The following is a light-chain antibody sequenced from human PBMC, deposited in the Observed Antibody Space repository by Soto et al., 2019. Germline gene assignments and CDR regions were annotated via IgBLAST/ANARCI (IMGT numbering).Light chain of an antibody. CDR2: KGS. V-gene: IGKV1-5*03. J-gene: IGKJ1*01. CDR1: QSLPSTW. CDR3: QQYAARSPWT. Sequence: DVQMTQSPSTLSASVGDKVTITCRASQSLPSTWLAWFQQRPGKAPNVLIYKGSALASGVSSRFSGSGSGTKFTLPISSLQPDDFATYFCQQYAARSPWTFGQGTRV.